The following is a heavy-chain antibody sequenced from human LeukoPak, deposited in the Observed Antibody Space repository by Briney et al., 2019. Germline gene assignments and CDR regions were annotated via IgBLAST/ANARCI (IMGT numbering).Heavy chain of an antibody. CDR2: ISLSGVT. CDR3: SRESGAFSPFGY. CDR1: GGSISSTNW. J-gene: IGHJ4*02. D-gene: IGHD1-26*01. Sequence: SETLSLTCGVSGGSISSTNWWSWVRQPPGQGLEWIGEISLSGVTNYNPSLKSRVTMSLDRSKNHLSLTLTSVTAADTAVYYCSRESGAFSPFGYSGQGTLVTVSS. V-gene: IGHV4-4*02.